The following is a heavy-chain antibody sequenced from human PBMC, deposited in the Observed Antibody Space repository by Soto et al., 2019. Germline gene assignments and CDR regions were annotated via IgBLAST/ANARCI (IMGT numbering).Heavy chain of an antibody. J-gene: IGHJ5*02. D-gene: IGHD6-6*01. CDR3: ARFYSNSSGWFDP. CDR1: GGSIRTNNYY. Sequence: QLQLQASGPGLVKPSETLSLTCTVSGGSIRTNNYYWGWIRQPPGKGLEWIGNIFHSGSASYNTSLKSRGTIAVDTSKNQFSLNLNSVAAADTAVYYCARFYSNSSGWFDPWGQGTLVTVSS. CDR2: IFHSGSA. V-gene: IGHV4-39*01.